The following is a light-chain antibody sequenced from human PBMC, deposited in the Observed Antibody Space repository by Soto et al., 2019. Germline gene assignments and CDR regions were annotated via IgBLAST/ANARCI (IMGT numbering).Light chain of an antibody. CDR3: MQALQTPWT. J-gene: IGKJ1*01. CDR2: LGS. Sequence: DIVMTQSPLSLPVTPGEPASISCRSSQSLLHLNGYNSLDWYLQKPGQSPQLLIYLGSNRASGVPDRFSVSGSGTNFTMKISRVEAEDVGVYYCMQALQTPWTFGQGTKVEVK. CDR1: QSLLHLNGYNS. V-gene: IGKV2-28*01.